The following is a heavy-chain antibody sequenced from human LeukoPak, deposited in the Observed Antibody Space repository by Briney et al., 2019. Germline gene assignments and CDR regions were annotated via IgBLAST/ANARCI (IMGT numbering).Heavy chain of an antibody. D-gene: IGHD5-18*01. CDR1: GFTFSSYA. Sequence: GGSLRLSCAASGFTFSSYAMSWVRQAPGKGLEWVLGISGSGGSTYYADSVKGRFTISRDNSKNTLYLQMNSLRAEDTAVYYSAKEEYLMVMYDAFDTWGQGTMVTVSS. V-gene: IGHV3-23*01. CDR2: ISGSGGST. J-gene: IGHJ3*02. CDR3: AKEEYLMVMYDAFDT.